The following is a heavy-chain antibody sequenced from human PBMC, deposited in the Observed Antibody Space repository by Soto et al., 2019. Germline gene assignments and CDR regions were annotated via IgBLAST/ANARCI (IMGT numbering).Heavy chain of an antibody. CDR2: ISSSSSYI. CDR3: ARELLSSIPNFDY. J-gene: IGHJ4*02. V-gene: IGHV3-21*01. CDR1: GFTFSSYS. D-gene: IGHD6-6*01. Sequence: GGSLRLSCAASGFTFSSYSMNWVRQAPGKGLEWVSSISSSSSYIYYADSVKGRFTISRDNAKNSLYLQMNSLRAEDTAVYYCARELLSSIPNFDYWGQGTLVTAPQ.